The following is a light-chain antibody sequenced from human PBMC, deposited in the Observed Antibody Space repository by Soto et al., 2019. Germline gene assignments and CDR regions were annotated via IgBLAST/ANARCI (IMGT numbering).Light chain of an antibody. Sequence: IVLTQSPATLSVSPGEKATLSCRASQSVSSNLAWYQRQPGQAPRLLMYGASTRATAIPARFSGSGSGTEFTLNITSLQAEDIAVYYCQQYDTWHVWTFGQGTKVEI. J-gene: IGKJ1*01. CDR2: GAS. CDR1: QSVSSN. V-gene: IGKV3-15*01. CDR3: QQYDTWHVWT.